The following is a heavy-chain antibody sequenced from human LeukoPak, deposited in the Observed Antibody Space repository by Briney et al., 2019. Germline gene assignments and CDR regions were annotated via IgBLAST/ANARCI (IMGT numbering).Heavy chain of an antibody. CDR3: ARDGPSELQGELYYYYYGMDV. CDR1: GFTFSSYG. CDR2: ISYDGSNK. D-gene: IGHD1-26*01. Sequence: PGGSLRLSCAASGFTFSSYGMHWVRQAPGKGLEWVAVISYDGSNKYYADSVKGRFTISRDNSKNTLYLQMNSLRAEGTAVYYCARDGPSELQGELYYYYYGMDVWGQGTTVTVSS. J-gene: IGHJ6*02. V-gene: IGHV3-30*03.